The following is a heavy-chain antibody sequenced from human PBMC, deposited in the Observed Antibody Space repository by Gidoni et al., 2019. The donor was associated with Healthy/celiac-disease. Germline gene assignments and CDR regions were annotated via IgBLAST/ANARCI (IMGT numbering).Heavy chain of an antibody. CDR3: ARSSPDYGDYIPVDY. Sequence: QVQLQESGPGLVKPSGTLSLTCAVSGGSISSSNWWSWVRQPPGKGLEWIGEIYHSGSTNYTPSLKSRVTISVDKSKNQFSLKLSSVTAADTAVYYCARSSPDYGDYIPVDYWGQGTLVTVSS. V-gene: IGHV4-4*02. J-gene: IGHJ4*02. CDR2: IYHSGST. CDR1: GGSISSSNW. D-gene: IGHD4-17*01.